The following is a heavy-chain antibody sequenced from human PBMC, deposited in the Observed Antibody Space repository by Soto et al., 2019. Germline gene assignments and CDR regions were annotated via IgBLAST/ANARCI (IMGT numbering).Heavy chain of an antibody. CDR3: AREPRYCRGGSCSITRDVYDF. Sequence: GGSLRLSCTASGFIVSDTYVNWVRQAPGKGLEWVSVISNRGDTHYADSVRGRFSLSRDISDNTLHLQMNNLRVEDTAVYYCAREPRYCRGGSCSITRDVYDFRGQGSSVIVSS. V-gene: IGHV3-66*01. J-gene: IGHJ3*01. D-gene: IGHD2-15*01. CDR1: GFIVSDTY. CDR2: ISNRGDT.